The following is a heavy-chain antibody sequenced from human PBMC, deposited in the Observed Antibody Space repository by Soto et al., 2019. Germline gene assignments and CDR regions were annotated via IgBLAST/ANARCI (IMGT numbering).Heavy chain of an antibody. J-gene: IGHJ4*02. V-gene: IGHV3-33*06. D-gene: IGHD2-2*01. CDR1: GFNFNNYG. CDR3: AKVHTSYTRGLHY. CDR2: IRTNGSGY. Sequence: PGGSLRLSCAASGFNFNNYGMHWVRQAPGKGLEWVAVIRTNGSGYYYANSVKGRFTISRDNSKNTLYLQMNSLRADDTAVYYCAKVHTSYTRGLHYWGQGTLVTVSS.